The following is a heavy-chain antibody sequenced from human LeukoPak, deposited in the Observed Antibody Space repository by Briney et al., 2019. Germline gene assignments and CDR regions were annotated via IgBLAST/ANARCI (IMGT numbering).Heavy chain of an antibody. J-gene: IGHJ4*02. CDR2: INHSGST. D-gene: IGHD2-21*01. CDR1: GGSFSGYY. CDR3: ARLMNTPDVIATPDY. V-gene: IGHV4-34*01. Sequence: SETLSLTCAVYGGSFSGYYWSWIRQPPGKGLEWIGEINHSGSTYYNPSLKSRVTISVDTSKNQFSLKLSSVTAADTAVYYCARLMNTPDVIATPDYWGQGTLVTVSS.